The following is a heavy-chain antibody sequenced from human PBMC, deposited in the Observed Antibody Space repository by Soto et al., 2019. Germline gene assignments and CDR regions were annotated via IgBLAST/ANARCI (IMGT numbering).Heavy chain of an antibody. Sequence: SETLSLTCTVSGGSISSSDYYWGWIRQPPGKGLEWIGSMYRSGSTYYNPSLKSRITISVDTSKNQFSLKLSSVTAADTAVYYCARHAAAAGLHLFDYWGQGTQVTVSS. CDR2: MYRSGST. CDR3: ARHAAAAGLHLFDY. D-gene: IGHD6-13*01. CDR1: GGSISSSDYY. V-gene: IGHV4-39*01. J-gene: IGHJ4*02.